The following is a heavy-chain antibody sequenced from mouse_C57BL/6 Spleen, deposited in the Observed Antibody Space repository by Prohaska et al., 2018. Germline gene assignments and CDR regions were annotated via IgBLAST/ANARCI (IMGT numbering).Heavy chain of an antibody. D-gene: IGHD2-3*01. J-gene: IGHJ4*01. CDR2: INLRDSST. CDR3: ARGGWFLPAMDY. Sequence: QVQLQQTDAELVKPGASVKISCKVSGYTFTDHTIHWMKQRPEQGMEWIGYINLRDSSTNNNEQMKSKATLTADNTSSTASMQLNSLTSEDSAVYFCARGGWFLPAMDYWGQGTSVTVSS. CDR1: GYTFTDHT. V-gene: IGHV1-78*01.